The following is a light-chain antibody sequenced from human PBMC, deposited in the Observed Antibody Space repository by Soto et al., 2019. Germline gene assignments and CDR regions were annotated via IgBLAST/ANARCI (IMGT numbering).Light chain of an antibody. CDR3: QQYGSSPLT. J-gene: IGKJ4*01. Sequence: EIVLTQSPGTLSLSPGERATLSCRASQSVSSSYLAWYQQKPGQAPRLLIYGASSRATGIPDRFSGSGSGTDFTLTISSLEPEDVALYYCQQYGSSPLTFGGGTKVEIK. CDR1: QSVSSSY. V-gene: IGKV3-20*01. CDR2: GAS.